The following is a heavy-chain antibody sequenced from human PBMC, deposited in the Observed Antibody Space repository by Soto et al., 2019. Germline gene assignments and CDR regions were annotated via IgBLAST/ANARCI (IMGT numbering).Heavy chain of an antibody. CDR1: GYTFTSYD. V-gene: IGHV1-3*01. Sequence: ASVKVSCKASGYTFTSYDMHWVRQAPGQRLEWKGRINVINGNAYYSQRFQGRATFTRDTSASTGYMELSSVISGDTAVYYCVGSRGWWAFHYWGQGTPVTVSS. CDR3: VGSRGWWAFHY. CDR2: INVINGNA. J-gene: IGHJ4*02. D-gene: IGHD6-19*01.